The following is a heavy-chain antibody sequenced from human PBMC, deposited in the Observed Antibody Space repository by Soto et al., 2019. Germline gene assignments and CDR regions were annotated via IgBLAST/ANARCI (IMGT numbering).Heavy chain of an antibody. J-gene: IGHJ4*02. CDR3: GKASSSNGWSPIDY. CDR1: GFTFDDYA. D-gene: IGHD3-3*01. V-gene: IGHV3-9*01. CDR2: ISWSTSSI. Sequence: EVQLVECGGGLVEPGTSLRLSCAASGFTFDDYAMHWVRQIPGKGLQWVSGISWSTSSIGYGASLRGRFLISRDNANNSLYLQMNDLRPVDTALYYCGKASSSNGWSPIDYWGQGTMVTVSS.